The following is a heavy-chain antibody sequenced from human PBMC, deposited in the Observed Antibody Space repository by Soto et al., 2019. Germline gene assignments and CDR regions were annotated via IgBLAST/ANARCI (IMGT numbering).Heavy chain of an antibody. Sequence: GESLKISFKTSGYSLTTYLFSWVRQMPGKGLEWMGIIYLSDSDTIYSPSAQGHFTISADKSIKTAYLQWSSLKASDTAIYYCARTFDYNGYFDPWGQGTQVTVCS. D-gene: IGHD4-4*01. CDR2: IYLSDSDT. J-gene: IGHJ5*02. V-gene: IGHV5-51*01. CDR3: ARTFDYNGYFDP. CDR1: GYSLTTYL.